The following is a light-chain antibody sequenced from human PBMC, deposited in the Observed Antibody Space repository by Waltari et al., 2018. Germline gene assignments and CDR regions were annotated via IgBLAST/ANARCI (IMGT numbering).Light chain of an antibody. CDR3: QHYTEQPLT. J-gene: IGKJ4*01. CDR2: GAS. V-gene: IGKV3-15*01. CDR1: QSVSRN. Sequence: EIVMTQSPATLSVSPGEGATLSGRASQSVSRNLAWYQQKPGQAPRLLIFGASARATGIPARFSGSGSGTEFTLTISSLQSEDVAVYFCQHYTEQPLTFGGGTKVEIK.